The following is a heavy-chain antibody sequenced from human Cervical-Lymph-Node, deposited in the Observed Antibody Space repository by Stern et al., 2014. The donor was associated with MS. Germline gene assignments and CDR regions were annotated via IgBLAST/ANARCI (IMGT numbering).Heavy chain of an antibody. CDR3: ALSSETSDRWYSLGYDL. CDR1: GGTFSKFP. CDR2: IFPVFGTP. D-gene: IGHD6-13*01. J-gene: IGHJ5*02. Sequence: QVKLVQSGAEVTKPGSSVKVSCKASGGTFSKFPSSWVRQAPGQGLEGMGGIFPVFGTPTYAQEFRGRVTITADVSTSTVYMELSSLRSDDTAVYYCALSSETSDRWYSLGYDLWGQGTLVTVSS. V-gene: IGHV1-69*12.